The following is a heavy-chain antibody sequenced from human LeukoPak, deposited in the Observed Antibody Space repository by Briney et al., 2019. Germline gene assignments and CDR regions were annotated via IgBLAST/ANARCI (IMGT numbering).Heavy chain of an antibody. CDR1: GGSISSGSYY. J-gene: IGHJ4*02. Sequence: PSETLSLTCTVSGGSISSGSYYWSWIRQPAGKGLEWIGRIYTSGSTNYNPSLKSRVTMSVDTSKNQFSLTLNSMTAADTAMYYCAKLRDGFRLDYWGQGILVTVSS. D-gene: IGHD5-24*01. V-gene: IGHV4-61*02. CDR2: IYTSGST. CDR3: AKLRDGFRLDY.